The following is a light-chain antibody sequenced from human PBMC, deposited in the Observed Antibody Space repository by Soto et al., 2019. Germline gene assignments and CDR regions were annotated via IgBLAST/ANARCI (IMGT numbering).Light chain of an antibody. CDR1: QSVDSSY. CDR2: GAS. Sequence: EIVLTQSPGTLSLSPGETATLSCRASQSVDSSYLAWYQQRPGQAPRLLIYGASSRATGIPDRFSGSGSGTDFTLTISVLEPEDFAVYYCQQYGSSPLLTFGPGTKVD. CDR3: QQYGSSPLLT. J-gene: IGKJ3*01. V-gene: IGKV3-20*01.